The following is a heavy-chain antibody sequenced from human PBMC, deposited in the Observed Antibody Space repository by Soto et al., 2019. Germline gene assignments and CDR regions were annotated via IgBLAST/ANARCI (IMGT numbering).Heavy chain of an antibody. D-gene: IGHD4-17*01. CDR2: IYYSGNT. Sequence: SETLSLTCTVSGGSTRSSHYYWGWTRQPPGKGLEWIASIYYSGNTYYTPSLESRVSISVDTSKNQFSLKLSSVTAADTAVYYCAREGALLYGGNPDYYYTVGVWGQGTTVT. CDR3: AREGALLYGGNPDYYYTVGV. CDR1: GGSTRSSHYY. J-gene: IGHJ6*02. V-gene: IGHV4-39*02.